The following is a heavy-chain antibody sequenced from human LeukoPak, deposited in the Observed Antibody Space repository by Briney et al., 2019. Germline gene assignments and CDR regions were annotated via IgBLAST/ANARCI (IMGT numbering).Heavy chain of an antibody. D-gene: IGHD5-18*01. CDR3: ARAPSSIQLWLHYFDY. Sequence: SETLSLTCAVSGGSISSYYWSWIRQPPGKGLEWIGYIYYSGSTNYNPSLKSRVTISVDTSKNQFSLKLSSVTAADTAVYYCARAPSSIQLWLHYFDYWGQGTLVTVSS. CDR1: GGSISSYY. CDR2: IYYSGST. J-gene: IGHJ4*02. V-gene: IGHV4-59*01.